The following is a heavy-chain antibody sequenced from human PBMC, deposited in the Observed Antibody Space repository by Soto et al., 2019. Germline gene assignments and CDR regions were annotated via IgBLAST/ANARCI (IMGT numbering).Heavy chain of an antibody. D-gene: IGHD5-12*01. CDR3: ARAEGYAVYY. CDR1: GGSISSGGYY. V-gene: IGHV4-31*03. CDR2: IYYSGST. Sequence: QVQLQESGPGLVKPSQTLSLTCTVSGGSISSGGYYWSWIRQPPGKVLEWIGSIYYSGSTYYNPSLKSRVTIAVDTSKTQFSLKLSSVTAADTAVYYCARAEGYAVYYWGKGPLVTFAS. J-gene: IGHJ4*02.